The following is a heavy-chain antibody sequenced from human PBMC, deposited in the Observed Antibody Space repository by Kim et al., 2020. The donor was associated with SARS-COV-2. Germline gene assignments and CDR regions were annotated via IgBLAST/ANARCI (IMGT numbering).Heavy chain of an antibody. CDR2: IYPSGTT. CDR3: ARDRGYGAQTPLKIFEY. Sequence: SETLSLTCTVSGGSITSGSYYWSWIRQSAVKGLEWIGRIYPSGTTSYNPSLNSRVTISPDTSKNQFSLKLTSVTAADTAVYYCARDRGYGAQTPLKIFEYWGKGTLVTVSP. CDR1: GGSITSGSYY. V-gene: IGHV4-61*02. J-gene: IGHJ4*02. D-gene: IGHD4-17*01.